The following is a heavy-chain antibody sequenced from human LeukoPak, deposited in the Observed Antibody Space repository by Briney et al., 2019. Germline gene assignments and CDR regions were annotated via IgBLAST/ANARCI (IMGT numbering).Heavy chain of an antibody. Sequence: PSETLSLTCTVSGGSISSSSYYWGWIRQPPGKGLEWIGSIYYSGSTYYNPSLKSRVTISVDTSKNQFSLKLTSVTAADTAVYYCARGRSSSIDFDYWGQGTLVTVSS. CDR1: GGSISSSSYY. CDR3: ARGRSSSIDFDY. D-gene: IGHD6-6*01. V-gene: IGHV4-39*01. CDR2: IYYSGST. J-gene: IGHJ4*02.